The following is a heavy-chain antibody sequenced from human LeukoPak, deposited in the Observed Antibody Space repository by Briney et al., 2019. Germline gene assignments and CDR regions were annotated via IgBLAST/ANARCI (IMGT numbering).Heavy chain of an antibody. CDR3: ARDSVPAKGRSSSWYKY. D-gene: IGHD6-13*01. J-gene: IGHJ4*02. CDR2: IKQDGSEK. CDR1: GFTFSSYW. Sequence: GSLRLSCAASGFTFSSYWMSWVRQAPGKGLEWVANIKQDGSEKYYVDSVKGRFTISRDNAKNSLYLQMNSLRAEDTAVYYCARDSVPAKGRSSSWYKYWGQGTLVTVSS. V-gene: IGHV3-7*01.